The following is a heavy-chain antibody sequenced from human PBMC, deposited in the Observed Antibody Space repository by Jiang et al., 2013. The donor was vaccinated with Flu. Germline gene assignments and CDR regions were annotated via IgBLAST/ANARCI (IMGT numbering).Heavy chain of an antibody. V-gene: IGHV4-30-4*07. D-gene: IGHD1-26*01. CDR1: GGSISSGGYS. CDR3: ARRGATAPFDY. J-gene: IGHJ4*02. CDR2: IYYSGST. Sequence: TLSLTCAVSGGSISSGGYSWSWIRQPPGKGLEWIGYIYYSGSTNYNPSLKSRVTISVDTSKNQFSLKLSSVTAADTAVYYCARRGATAPFDYWGQGTLVTVSS.